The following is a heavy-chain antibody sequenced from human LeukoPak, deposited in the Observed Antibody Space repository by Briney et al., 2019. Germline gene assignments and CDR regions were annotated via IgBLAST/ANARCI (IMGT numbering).Heavy chain of an antibody. J-gene: IGHJ4*02. CDR1: GFTFSSYA. D-gene: IGHD3-22*01. CDR3: ARDPLIDSSGYYSTWEGYYFDY. V-gene: IGHV3-30-3*01. CDR2: ISYDGSNK. Sequence: GGSLRLSCAASGFTFSSYAMHWVRQAPGKGLEGVADISYDGSNKYYADSVKGRFTISRDNSKNTLYLQMNSLRAEDTAVYYCARDPLIDSSGYYSTWEGYYFDYWGQGTLVTVSS.